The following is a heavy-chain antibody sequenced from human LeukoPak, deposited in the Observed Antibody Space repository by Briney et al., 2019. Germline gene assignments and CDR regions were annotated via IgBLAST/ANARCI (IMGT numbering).Heavy chain of an antibody. CDR1: GDSFSSYF. CDR2: LHASGGA. V-gene: IGHV4-4*07. D-gene: IGHD2-8*02. J-gene: IGHJ6*03. Sequence: SETLSLTCIVSGDSFSSYFWSWIRQPAGKGLEWIGRLHASGGANYNPSLKSRVTMSLDTSKNQFSLKLMSVTAADSAMYYCARDITGPPTYYYYYMDVWGKGTTVTVSS. CDR3: ARDITGPPTYYYYYMDV.